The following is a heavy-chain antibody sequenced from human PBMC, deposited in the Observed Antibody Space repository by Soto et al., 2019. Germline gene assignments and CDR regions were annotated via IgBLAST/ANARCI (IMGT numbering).Heavy chain of an antibody. Sequence: PSETLSLTCTVSGGSISSGDYYWSWIRQPPGKGLEWIGYIYYSGSTYYNSSLKSQVTISVDTSKNHFSLKLRSVTAADTAVYYCVRTNHFDYWGQGSLVTVSS. V-gene: IGHV4-30-4*01. CDR2: IYYSGST. CDR1: GGSISSGDYY. D-gene: IGHD2-8*01. J-gene: IGHJ4*02. CDR3: VRTNHFDY.